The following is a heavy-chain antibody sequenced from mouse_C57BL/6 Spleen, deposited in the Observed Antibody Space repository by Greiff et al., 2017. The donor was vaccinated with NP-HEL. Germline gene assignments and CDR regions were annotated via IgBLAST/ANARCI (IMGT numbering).Heavy chain of an antibody. CDR1: GYTFTDYE. CDR3: TFSAGSSLYYFDY. V-gene: IGHV1-15*01. D-gene: IGHD1-1*01. CDR2: IDPETGGT. J-gene: IGHJ2*01. Sequence: VQLQQSGAELVRPGASVTLSCKASGYTFTDYEMHWVKQTPVHGLEWIGAIDPETGGTAYNQKFKGKAILTADKSSSTAYMELRSLTSEDSAVYYCTFSAGSSLYYFDYWGQGTTLTVSS.